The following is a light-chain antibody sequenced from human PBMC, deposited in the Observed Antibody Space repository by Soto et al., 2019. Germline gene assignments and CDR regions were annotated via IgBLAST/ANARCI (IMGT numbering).Light chain of an antibody. CDR1: QSVPSDW. CDR3: QQYGNFPYT. Sequence: ESVLTQSPGTLSLSPGDRATLSCRARQSVPSDWLAWYRHKPGQAPRLLIYGASSRATGVPDRVSGSGSGTDFTLTINRLEPEDFAVYYCQQYGNFPYTFGQGTKLDIK. J-gene: IGKJ2*01. CDR2: GAS. V-gene: IGKV3-20*01.